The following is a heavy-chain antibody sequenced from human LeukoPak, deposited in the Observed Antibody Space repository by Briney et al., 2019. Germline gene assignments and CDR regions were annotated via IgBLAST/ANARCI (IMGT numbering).Heavy chain of an antibody. CDR1: GYSFTTYW. Sequence: GESLKISCKGFGYSFTTYWIGWVRQMPGKGLEWMGIIYPGDSDTRYSPSFQGQVTISADKSISTAYLQWSSLKASDTAMYYCARLDYYDSSGYYYAAFDIWGQGTMVTVSS. D-gene: IGHD3-22*01. CDR3: ARLDYYDSSGYYYAAFDI. CDR2: IYPGDSDT. J-gene: IGHJ3*02. V-gene: IGHV5-51*01.